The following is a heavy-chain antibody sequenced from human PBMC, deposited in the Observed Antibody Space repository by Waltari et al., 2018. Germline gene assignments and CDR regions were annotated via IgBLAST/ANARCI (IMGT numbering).Heavy chain of an antibody. Sequence: EVQLLDSGGGLVQPGGSLRLSCAAFGLSFSGSWLTWVRQAPGKGLEWVAEINPDGSGEYYVDSVNGRFTISRDNTKNSLYLQMNSLRPDDTAVYFCARDPAFGAFDFWGQGTVVTVSS. V-gene: IGHV3-7*01. CDR1: GLSFSGSW. CDR2: INPDGSGE. D-gene: IGHD3-10*01. J-gene: IGHJ3*01. CDR3: ARDPAFGAFDF.